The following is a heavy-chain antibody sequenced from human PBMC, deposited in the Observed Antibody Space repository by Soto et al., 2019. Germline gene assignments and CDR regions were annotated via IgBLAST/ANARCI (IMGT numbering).Heavy chain of an antibody. V-gene: IGHV4-38-2*01. CDR2: IYHSGST. J-gene: IGHJ5*02. Sequence: ASETLSLTCAVSRYSIGSGYYWDWIRQPPGKGLEWIGSIYHSGSTYYNPSLKSRVTISLDTSKNQFSLKLSSVTAADTAVYYCARRSWALNAGWFDPWGQGTLVTVSS. CDR3: ARRSWALNAGWFDP. CDR1: RYSIGSGYY.